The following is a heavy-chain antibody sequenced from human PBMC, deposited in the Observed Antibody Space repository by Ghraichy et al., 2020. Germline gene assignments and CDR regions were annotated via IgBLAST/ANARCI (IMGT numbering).Heavy chain of an antibody. CDR3: ARDHGVITGTTPDYYYGMDV. D-gene: IGHD1-7*01. CDR2: INSDGSST. V-gene: IGHV3-74*01. Sequence: GGSLRLSCAASGFTFSSYWMHWVRHAPGKGLVWVSRINSDGSSTSYADSVKGRFTISRDNAKNTLYLQMNSLRAEDTAVYYCARDHGVITGTTPDYYYGMDVWGQGATVTVSS. CDR1: GFTFSSYW. J-gene: IGHJ6*02.